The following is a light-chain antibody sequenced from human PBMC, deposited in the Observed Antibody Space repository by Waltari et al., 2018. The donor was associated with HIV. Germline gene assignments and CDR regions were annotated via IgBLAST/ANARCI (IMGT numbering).Light chain of an antibody. Sequence: IVLTQSPATLSLSPGETAALSCRASQSVGKQLSWYQQKPGQAPRLLINDASNRAPGIPGRFSATGSGTDFTLTINSLESEDFAIYYCQQHTSWPLTFGGGTKVEIK. CDR3: QQHTSWPLT. CDR2: DAS. J-gene: IGKJ4*01. CDR1: QSVGKQ. V-gene: IGKV3-11*01.